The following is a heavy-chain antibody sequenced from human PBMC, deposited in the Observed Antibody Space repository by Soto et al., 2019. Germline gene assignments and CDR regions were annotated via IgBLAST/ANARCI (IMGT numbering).Heavy chain of an antibody. V-gene: IGHV3-23*01. D-gene: IGHD6-19*01. CDR1: GFTFSSYA. J-gene: IGHJ4*02. CDR3: AKDHSAVAGEGRYFAY. Sequence: EVQLLESGGGLVQPGGSLSLSCAASGFTFSSYARSWVLQAPGKGLECVSAISGSGGSTDYADAVKCRFTISRDNSKTTLYLQMNSLRAEDSAVYACAKDHSAVAGEGRYFAYWGKGTLVTVSS. CDR2: ISGSGGST.